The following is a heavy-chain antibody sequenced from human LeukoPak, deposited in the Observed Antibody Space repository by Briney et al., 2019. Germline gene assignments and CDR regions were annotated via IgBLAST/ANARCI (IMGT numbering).Heavy chain of an antibody. CDR1: GGSFSGYY. CDR3: ARETPLVYGSSLKVYYYYYMDV. V-gene: IGHV4-34*01. J-gene: IGHJ6*03. Sequence: SETLSLTCAVYGGSFSGYYWSWIRQPPGKGLEWIGEINHSGSTNYNPSLKSRVTISVDTSKNQFSLKLSSVTAADTAVYYCARETPLVYGSSLKVYYYYYMDVWGKGTTVTISS. CDR2: INHSGST. D-gene: IGHD3-10*01.